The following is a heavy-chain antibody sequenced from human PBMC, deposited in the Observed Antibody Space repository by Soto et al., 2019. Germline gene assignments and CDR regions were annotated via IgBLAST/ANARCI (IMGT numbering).Heavy chain of an antibody. Sequence: QVQLVQSGAEVKKPGASVKVSCKASGYTFSSYFISWVRQAPGQGLEWMGWISAYNGNTNYAQNLQGRVTMTTDTSTSTAYIQLRSLRSGDTAEYYCASDHPPVDYWGQGTLVTVSS. CDR2: ISAYNGNT. CDR1: GYTFSSYF. V-gene: IGHV1-18*01. CDR3: ASDHPPVDY. J-gene: IGHJ4*02.